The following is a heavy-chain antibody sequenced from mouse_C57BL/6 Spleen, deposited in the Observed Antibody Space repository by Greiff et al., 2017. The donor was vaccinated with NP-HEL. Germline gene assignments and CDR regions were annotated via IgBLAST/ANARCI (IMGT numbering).Heavy chain of an antibody. V-gene: IGHV1-26*01. CDR3: ARRVYGNCDY. CDR1: GYTFTDYY. CDR2: INPNNGGT. Sequence: EVQLQQSGPELVKPGASVKISCKASGYTFTDYYMNWVKQSHGKSLEWIGDINPNNGGTSYNQKFKGKATLTVDKSSSTAYMELRSLTSEDSAVYYCARRVYGNCDYWGQGTTLTVSS. D-gene: IGHD2-1*01. J-gene: IGHJ2*01.